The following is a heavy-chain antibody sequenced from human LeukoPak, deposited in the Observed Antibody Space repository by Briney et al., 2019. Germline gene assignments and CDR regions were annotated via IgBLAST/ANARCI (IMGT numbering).Heavy chain of an antibody. CDR3: ASPYYDFWSGYSTYAFDI. D-gene: IGHD3-3*01. CDR2: INHSGST. Sequence: GSLRLSCAASGFTFSSYWMSWVRQPPGKGLEWIGEINHSGSTNYNPSLKSRVTISVDTSKNQFSLKLSSVTAADTAVYYCASPYYDFWSGYSTYAFDIWGQGTMVTVSS. V-gene: IGHV4-34*01. CDR1: GFTFSSYW. J-gene: IGHJ3*02.